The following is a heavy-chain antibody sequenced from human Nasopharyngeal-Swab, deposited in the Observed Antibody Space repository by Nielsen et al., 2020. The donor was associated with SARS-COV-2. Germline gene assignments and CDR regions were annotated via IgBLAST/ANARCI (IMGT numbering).Heavy chain of an antibody. Sequence: GSLRLSCTVSGGSMSRYYWSWIRQPPGKGLEWIGYISYSGSANYNPSLKSRVTISVDTSKNQFSLKLSSVTAADTAVYYCARDLSPVAGPDYWGQGTLVTVSS. CDR2: ISYSGSA. CDR3: ARDLSPVAGPDY. J-gene: IGHJ4*02. D-gene: IGHD6-19*01. CDR1: GGSMSRYY. V-gene: IGHV4-59*01.